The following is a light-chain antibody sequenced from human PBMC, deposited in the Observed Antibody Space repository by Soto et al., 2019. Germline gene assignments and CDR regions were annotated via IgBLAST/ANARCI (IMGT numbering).Light chain of an antibody. V-gene: IGKV3-20*01. Sequence: EIVLTQSPGTLSLSPGERATLSCRASQSVSSSYLAWYQQKPGQAPRLLIYGASSRATGIPDRFSGSGSGTDFTLTISILEHEDFAVYYCQQYGSSRWTFGKGTKVEIK. CDR1: QSVSSSY. CDR3: QQYGSSRWT. J-gene: IGKJ1*01. CDR2: GAS.